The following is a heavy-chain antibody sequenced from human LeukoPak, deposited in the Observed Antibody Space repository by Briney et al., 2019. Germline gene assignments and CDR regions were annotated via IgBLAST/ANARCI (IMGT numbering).Heavy chain of an antibody. V-gene: IGHV3-30*04. CDR2: ISYDGSNK. Sequence: PGGSLRLSCAASGFTFSSYAMHWVRQAPGKGLEWVAVISYDGSNKYYADSVKGRFTISRDNSKNTLYLQMNSLRAEDTAVYYCARQVYSSRSYVPNFDYWGQGTLVTVSS. CDR3: ARQVYSSRSYVPNFDY. CDR1: GFTFSSYA. D-gene: IGHD6-13*01. J-gene: IGHJ4*02.